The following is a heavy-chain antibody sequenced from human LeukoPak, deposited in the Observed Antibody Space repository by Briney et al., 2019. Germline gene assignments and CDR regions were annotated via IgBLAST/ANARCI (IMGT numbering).Heavy chain of an antibody. CDR3: ARVLGGSSPFDY. CDR2: IYHSGTT. D-gene: IGHD1-26*01. V-gene: IGHV4-38-2*01. J-gene: IGHJ4*02. Sequence: SETLSLTCAASGYSISSGYYWGWIRQPPGKGLEWIGSIYHSGTTHYNPSLKSRVTISVDTSKNQFSLKLSSVTAADTAIYYCARVLGGSSPFDYWGQGTLVTVSS. CDR1: GYSISSGYY.